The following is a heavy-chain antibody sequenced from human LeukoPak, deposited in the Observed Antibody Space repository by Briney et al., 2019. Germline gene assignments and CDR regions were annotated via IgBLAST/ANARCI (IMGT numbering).Heavy chain of an antibody. Sequence: ESGPTLVNPTQTLTLTCTFSGFSLSTSGVGVGWVRQPPGKALEWLALIYWNDDKRYSPSLKSRLTITKDTSKNQVVLTMTNMDPVDTATYYCAHREGYGSTAPFDYWGQGTLVTVSS. CDR1: GFSLSTSGVG. CDR3: AHREGYGSTAPFDY. V-gene: IGHV2-5*01. CDR2: IYWNDDK. J-gene: IGHJ4*02. D-gene: IGHD5-12*01.